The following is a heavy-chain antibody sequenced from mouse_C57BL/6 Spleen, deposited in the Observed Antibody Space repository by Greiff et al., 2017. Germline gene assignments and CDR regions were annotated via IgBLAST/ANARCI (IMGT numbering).Heavy chain of an antibody. J-gene: IGHJ4*01. CDR2: IYPGDGDT. Sequence: QVQLKESGAELVKPGASVKISCKASGYAFSSYWMNWVKQRPGKGLEWIGQIYPGDGDTNYNGKFKGKATLTADKSSSTAYMQLSSLTSEDSAVYFCARSSYYSKGLDYWGQGTSVTVSS. D-gene: IGHD2-5*01. V-gene: IGHV1-80*01. CDR3: ARSSYYSKGLDY. CDR1: GYAFSSYW.